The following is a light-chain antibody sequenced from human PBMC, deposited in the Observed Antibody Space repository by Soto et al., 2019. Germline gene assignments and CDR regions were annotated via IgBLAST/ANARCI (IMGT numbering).Light chain of an antibody. CDR3: QQRDNWPIT. J-gene: IGKJ5*01. Sequence: EIVLTQSTATLSFSPGERATLSCRPSQNISRHLTWYQQKPGQAPRLLIFDASKRATGTPALFSGSGSGTDFTLTISSLEPEDFAVYYCQQRDNWPITFGQGTRLEIK. V-gene: IGKV3-11*01. CDR2: DAS. CDR1: QNISRH.